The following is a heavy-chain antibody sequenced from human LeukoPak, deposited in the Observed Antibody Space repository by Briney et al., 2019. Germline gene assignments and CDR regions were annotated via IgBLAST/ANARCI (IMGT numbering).Heavy chain of an antibody. CDR2: INPNSGGT. D-gene: IGHD6-19*01. Sequence: ASVKASCKASGYTFTGYYMHWVRQAPGQGLEWMGWINPNSGGTNYAQKFQGRVTMTRDTSISTAYMELSRLRSDDTAVYYCARGGLETGYSSFKNPYYYYYMDVWGKGTTVTISS. V-gene: IGHV1-2*02. J-gene: IGHJ6*03. CDR3: ARGGLETGYSSFKNPYYYYYMDV. CDR1: GYTFTGYY.